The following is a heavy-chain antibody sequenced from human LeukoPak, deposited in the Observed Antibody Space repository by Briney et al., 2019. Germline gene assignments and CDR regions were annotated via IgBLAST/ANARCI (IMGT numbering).Heavy chain of an antibody. J-gene: IGHJ4*02. V-gene: IGHV3-23*01. Sequence: GGSLRLSCAASGFTFSSYAMTWVRQAPGKGLECVSSVSGSCGSTSYADSVKGRFTISRDNSMNTLFLQMNSLSPEDTAVYYCAKGGIQLWYYLDYWGQGTLVTVSS. D-gene: IGHD5-18*01. CDR3: AKGGIQLWYYLDY. CDR1: GFTFSSYA. CDR2: VSGSCGST.